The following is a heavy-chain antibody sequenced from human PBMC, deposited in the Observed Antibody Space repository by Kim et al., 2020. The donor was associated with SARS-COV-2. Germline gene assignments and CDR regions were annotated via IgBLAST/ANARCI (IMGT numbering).Heavy chain of an antibody. J-gene: IGHJ6*02. D-gene: IGHD3-10*01. V-gene: IGHV3-21*01. Sequence: GGSLRLSCAASGFTFSSYSMNWVRQAPGKGLEWVSSISSSSSYIYYADSVKGRFTISRDNAKNSLYLQMNSLRAEDTAVYYCARDRVFKGSGRHYYYYYGMDVWGQGTTVTVSS. CDR3: ARDRVFKGSGRHYYYYYGMDV. CDR2: ISSSSSYI. CDR1: GFTFSSYS.